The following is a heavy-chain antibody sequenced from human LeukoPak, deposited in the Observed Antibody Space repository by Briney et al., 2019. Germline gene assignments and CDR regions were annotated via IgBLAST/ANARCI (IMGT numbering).Heavy chain of an antibody. V-gene: IGHV3-30-3*01. CDR3: AKDGSIPASQLGY. D-gene: IGHD2-2*01. Sequence: PGRSLRLSCAASGFTFSSYAMHWVRQAPGKGLEWVAVISYDGSNKYYADSVKGRFTISRDNSKNTLYLQMNSLRAEDTAVYYCAKDGSIPASQLGYWDQGTLVTVSS. CDR2: ISYDGSNK. CDR1: GFTFSSYA. J-gene: IGHJ4*02.